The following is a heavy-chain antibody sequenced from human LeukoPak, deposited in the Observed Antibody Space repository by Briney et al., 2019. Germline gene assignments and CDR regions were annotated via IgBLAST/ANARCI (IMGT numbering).Heavy chain of an antibody. J-gene: IGHJ4*02. CDR2: TYYRSKWYN. D-gene: IGHD6-6*01. CDR3: ARVSSRVFDY. Sequence: SQTLSLTCAISGDSVSSNSVAWNWIRQSPSRGLEWLGRTYYRSKWYNDYAVSVKSRITVSPDTSKNQFSLQLNSVTPDDTAVYYCARVSSRVFDYWGQGTLVTVSS. CDR1: GDSVSSNSVA. V-gene: IGHV6-1*01.